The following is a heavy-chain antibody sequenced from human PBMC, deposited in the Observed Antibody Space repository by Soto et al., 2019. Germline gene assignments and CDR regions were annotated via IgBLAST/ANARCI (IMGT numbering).Heavy chain of an antibody. D-gene: IGHD3-3*01. CDR1: GFTFSSYS. CDR2: ISSSSSYI. J-gene: IGHJ5*02. CDR3: ARGGDYDLWSGTNNWFDP. Sequence: GGSLRLSCAASGFTFSSYSMNWVRQAPGKGLEWVSSISSSSSYIYYADSVKGRFTISRDNAKNSLHLQMNSLRAEDTAVYYCARGGDYDLWSGTNNWFDPWGQGTLVTVSS. V-gene: IGHV3-21*01.